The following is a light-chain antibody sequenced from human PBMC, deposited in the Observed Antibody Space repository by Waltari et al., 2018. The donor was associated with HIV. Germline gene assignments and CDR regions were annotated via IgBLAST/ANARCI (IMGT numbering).Light chain of an antibody. J-gene: IGLJ2*01. CDR3: QVWHSNSDHVV. CDR1: NIGSQS. Sequence: SYVLTQPPSVSVASGQPARITCEGNNIGSQSVHWYQQRPGQAPALVVHDDSDRPPSIPERVSGSNSGKTATLTISRVEAGEEADYYCQVWHSNSDHVVFGGWTKLTVL. V-gene: IGLV3-21*02. CDR2: DDS.